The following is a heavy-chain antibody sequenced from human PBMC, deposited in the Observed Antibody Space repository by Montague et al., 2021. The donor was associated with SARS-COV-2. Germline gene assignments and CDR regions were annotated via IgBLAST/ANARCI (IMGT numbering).Heavy chain of an antibody. J-gene: IGHJ6*03. CDR3: VRSQNYYYMDV. CDR2: ISYDGSNK. CDR1: GFTFSPYA. Sequence: SLSLSCAASGFTFSPYAMLWVRQAPGKGLEWVAVISYDGSNKYYADSVKGRFTISRDNSRNTLSLQMNSLRPEDTAVYYCVRSQNYYYMDVWGKGTTVTVSS. V-gene: IGHV3-30*04.